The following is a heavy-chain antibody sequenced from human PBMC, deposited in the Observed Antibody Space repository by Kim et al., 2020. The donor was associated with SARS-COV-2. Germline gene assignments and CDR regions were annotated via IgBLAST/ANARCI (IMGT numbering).Heavy chain of an antibody. Sequence: KGRFTISRDDSKNTLYLQMNSLKTEDTAVYYCTTDRIVVVVAATYNWFDPWGQGTLVTVSS. V-gene: IGHV3-15*01. J-gene: IGHJ5*02. CDR3: TTDRIVVVVAATYNWFDP. D-gene: IGHD2-15*01.